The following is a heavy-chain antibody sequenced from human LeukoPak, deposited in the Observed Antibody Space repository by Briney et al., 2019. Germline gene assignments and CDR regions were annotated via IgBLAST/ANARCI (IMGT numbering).Heavy chain of an antibody. CDR1: GFTFSSYG. CDR3: ARDSREYYFDY. J-gene: IGHJ4*02. CDR2: IWYDGSNK. D-gene: IGHD6-13*01. V-gene: IGHV3-33*01. Sequence: PGRSLRLSCAASGFTFSSYGMHRVRQAPGKGLEWVAVIWYDGSNKYYADSVKGRLTISRDNSKNTLYLQMNSLRAEDTAVYYCARDSREYYFDYWGQGTLVTVSS.